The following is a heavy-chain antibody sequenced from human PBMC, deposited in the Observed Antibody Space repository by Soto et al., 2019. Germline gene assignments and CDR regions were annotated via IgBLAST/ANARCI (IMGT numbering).Heavy chain of an antibody. CDR1: GYTFTSYY. CDR2: INPSGGST. Sequence: ASVKVSCKASGYTFTSYYTHWVRQAPGQGLEWMGIINPSGGSTSYAQKFQGRVTMTRDTSTSTVYMELSSLRSEDTAVYYCARVISSWHYFDYWGQGTLVTVSS. D-gene: IGHD6-13*01. CDR3: ARVISSWHYFDY. V-gene: IGHV1-46*01. J-gene: IGHJ4*02.